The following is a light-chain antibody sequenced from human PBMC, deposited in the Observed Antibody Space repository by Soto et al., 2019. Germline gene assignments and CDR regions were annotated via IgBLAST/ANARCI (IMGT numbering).Light chain of an antibody. CDR1: SSDVGGYNY. CDR3: SSYTTISTLEV. CDR2: EVS. V-gene: IGLV2-14*01. Sequence: QSALTQPASVSGSPGQSITISCTGTSSDVGGYNYVSWYQQHPGKAPKLMIYEVSNRPSGVSNRFSGSKSGNTASLTISGLQAEDKADYYCSSYTTISTLEVFGGGTKLTVL. J-gene: IGLJ3*02.